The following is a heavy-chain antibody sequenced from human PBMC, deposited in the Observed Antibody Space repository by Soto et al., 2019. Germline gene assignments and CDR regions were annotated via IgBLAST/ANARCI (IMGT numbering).Heavy chain of an antibody. Sequence: SETLSLTCTVSGGSISGYYWTWIRQPPGKGLEWIGYIYSSGNTNYNPSLQSRVTISVDTSKNQFSLKLSTVTAADTAVFYCARLACSTTRCFTYFDYWGQGALVTVSS. D-gene: IGHD2-2*02. J-gene: IGHJ4*02. CDR3: ARLACSTTRCFTYFDY. V-gene: IGHV4-59*08. CDR2: IYSSGNT. CDR1: GGSISGYY.